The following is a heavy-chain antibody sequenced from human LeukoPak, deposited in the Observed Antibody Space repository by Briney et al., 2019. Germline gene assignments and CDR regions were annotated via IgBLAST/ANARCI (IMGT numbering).Heavy chain of an antibody. Sequence: PGGSLKLSCAASGFTFSGSATHWVRQASGKGLEWVGRIRSKANSYATAYAASVKGRFTISRDDSKNTAYLQMNSLKTEDTAVYYCTRHGSGYCSSTSCLNWFDPWGQGTLVTVSS. J-gene: IGHJ5*02. CDR3: TRHGSGYCSSTSCLNWFDP. V-gene: IGHV3-73*01. D-gene: IGHD2-2*01. CDR2: IRSKANSYAT. CDR1: GFTFSGSA.